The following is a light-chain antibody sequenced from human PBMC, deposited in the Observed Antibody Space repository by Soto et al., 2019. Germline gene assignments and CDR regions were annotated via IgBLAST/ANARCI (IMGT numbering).Light chain of an antibody. CDR1: QSISNY. V-gene: IGKV1-39*01. CDR3: QQSYSTPWT. Sequence: DIQMTQSPSSLSASVGDRVTITCRASQSISNYLNWYQLKPGKAPKFLIYAASSLQSGVPSRFSGSGSGPDFTLTISSLQPEDFATYYCQQSYSTPWTFGQGTKVETK. CDR2: AAS. J-gene: IGKJ1*01.